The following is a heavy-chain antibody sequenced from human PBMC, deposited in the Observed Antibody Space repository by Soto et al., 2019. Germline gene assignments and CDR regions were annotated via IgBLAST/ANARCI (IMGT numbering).Heavy chain of an antibody. CDR1: GFTFDDYA. CDR3: AKDMTGEWLRSSGFDY. Sequence: EVQLVESGGGLVQPGRSLRLSCAASGFTFDDYAMHWVRQAPGKGLEWVSGISWNSGSIGYADSVKGRFTISRDNAKNSLYLQMNSLRAEDTALYYCAKDMTGEWLRSSGFDYWGQGTLVTVSS. CDR2: ISWNSGSI. D-gene: IGHD5-12*01. V-gene: IGHV3-9*01. J-gene: IGHJ4*02.